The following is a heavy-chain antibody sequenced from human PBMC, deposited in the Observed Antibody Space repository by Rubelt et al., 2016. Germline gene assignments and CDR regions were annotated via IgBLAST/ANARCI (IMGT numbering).Heavy chain of an antibody. CDR3: ARAGDGYNMVFDD. D-gene: IGHD5-24*01. V-gene: IGHV3-30*03. J-gene: IGHJ4*02. CDR2: ISYQGTGK. Sequence: ESGGGLVQPGGSLRLSCAASGFTFSFYAMSWVRQAPGKGLEWVAVISYQGTGKYYADSVKGRFTISRDKAKNMLHLRMNSLRPEDTAVYYCARAGDGYNMVFDDWGQGTLVTVSS. CDR1: GFTFSFYA.